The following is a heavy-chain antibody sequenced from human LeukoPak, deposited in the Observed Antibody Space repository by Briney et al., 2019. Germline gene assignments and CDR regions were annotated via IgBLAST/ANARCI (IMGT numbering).Heavy chain of an antibody. V-gene: IGHV1-18*01. CDR2: ISVNSGKA. Sequence: ASVKVSCKTSGYTFTSYGISWVRQAPGQGLEWMGWISVNSGKANYALKVQGRVTMTTDTSTSTAYMELRSLRSDDTAVYYCARDSHSSGLCAYWGQGTLVTVSS. D-gene: IGHD6-19*01. CDR3: ARDSHSSGLCAY. CDR1: GYTFTSYG. J-gene: IGHJ4*02.